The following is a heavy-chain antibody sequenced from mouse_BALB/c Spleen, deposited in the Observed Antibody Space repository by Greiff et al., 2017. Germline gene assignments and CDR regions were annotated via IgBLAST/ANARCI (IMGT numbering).Heavy chain of an antibody. J-gene: IGHJ3*01. Sequence: EVKLMESGGGLVKPGGSLKLSCAASGFTFSSYAMSWVRQSPEKRLEWVAEISSGGSYTYYPDTVTGRFTISRDNAKNTLYLEMSSLRSEDTAMYYCARDDRAWFAYWGQGTLVTVSA. CDR1: GFTFSSYA. V-gene: IGHV5-9-4*01. CDR3: ARDDRAWFAY. CDR2: ISSGGSYT.